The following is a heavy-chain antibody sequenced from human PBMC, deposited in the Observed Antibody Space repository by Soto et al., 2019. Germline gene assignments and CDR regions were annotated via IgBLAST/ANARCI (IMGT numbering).Heavy chain of an antibody. D-gene: IGHD1-26*01. Sequence: ASLKVSCKASGYTFNSYGISWVRQAPGQGLEWMGWINADNGNTNYAQKLQGRVTITTDTSTSTVYMQLSSLTSEDTAVYYCARDDSGFSGSHYIHYFNYWRQGALVTVSS. CDR3: ARDDSGFSGSHYIHYFNY. CDR1: GYTFNSYG. CDR2: INADNGNT. V-gene: IGHV1-18*01. J-gene: IGHJ4*02.